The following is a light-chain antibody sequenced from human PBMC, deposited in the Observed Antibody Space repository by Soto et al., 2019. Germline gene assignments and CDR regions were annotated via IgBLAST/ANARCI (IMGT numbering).Light chain of an antibody. CDR2: AAS. J-gene: IGKJ4*01. CDR3: QQSYSTPPLT. CDR1: QSINSY. Sequence: DIQMTQSPSSLSASVGDRVTITCRASQSINSYLNWYQQKPGKAPNLLIYAASSLQSGVPVRFSGSGSGTDFTLTINSLQPEDFATYYCQQSYSTPPLTFGGGTKVEIK. V-gene: IGKV1-39*01.